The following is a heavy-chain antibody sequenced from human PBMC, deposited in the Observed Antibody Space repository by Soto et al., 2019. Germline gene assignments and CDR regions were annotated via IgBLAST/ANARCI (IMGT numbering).Heavy chain of an antibody. CDR2: IWYDGSNK. CDR1: GFTFSSYG. J-gene: IGHJ4*02. D-gene: IGHD1-26*01. V-gene: IGHV3-33*01. Sequence: GGSLRLSCAASGFTFSSYGMHWVRQAPGKGLEWVAVIWYDGSNKYYADSVKGRFTISRDNSKNTLYLQMNSLRAEDTAVYYCARSLPGGELRYFDYWGQGTLVTVSS. CDR3: ARSLPGGELRYFDY.